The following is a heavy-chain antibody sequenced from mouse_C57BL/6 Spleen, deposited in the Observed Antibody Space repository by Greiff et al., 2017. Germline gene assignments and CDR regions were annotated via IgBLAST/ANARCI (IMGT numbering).Heavy chain of an antibody. J-gene: IGHJ1*03. D-gene: IGHD1-1*01. CDR2: IDPNSGGT. CDR1: GYTFTSYW. V-gene: IGHV1-72*01. CDR3: AREDYYGSSSWYFDV. Sequence: QQSCKASGYTFTSYWMHWVKQRPGRGLEWIGRIDPNSGGTKYNEKFKSKATLTVDKPSSTAYMQLSSLTSEDSAVYYCAREDYYGSSSWYFDVWGTGTTVTVSS.